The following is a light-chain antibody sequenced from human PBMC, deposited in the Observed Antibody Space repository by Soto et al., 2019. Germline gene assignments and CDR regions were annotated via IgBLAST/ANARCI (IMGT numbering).Light chain of an antibody. CDR2: DAS. J-gene: IGKJ1*01. V-gene: IGKV1-5*01. CDR1: QSLSSW. Sequence: DIQMTQSPSTLSASVGDRVTITCRASQSLSSWLAWYQQKPGKAPKLLIYDASRLESGVPSRFSGSGSGTEFTLTISSLQPDDFATYYCQQYNSDRTFGQGTKVEIK. CDR3: QQYNSDRT.